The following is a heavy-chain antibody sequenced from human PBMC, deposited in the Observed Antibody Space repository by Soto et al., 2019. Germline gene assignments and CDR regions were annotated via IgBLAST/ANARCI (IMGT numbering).Heavy chain of an antibody. D-gene: IGHD6-13*01. V-gene: IGHV3-7*01. CDR3: ARVRRIAAAGTTYYFDY. CDR2: IKQDGSEK. CDR1: GFTFSSYW. J-gene: IGHJ4*02. Sequence: GGSLRLSCAASGFTFSSYWMSWVRQAPGKGLEWVANIKQDGSEKYYVDSVKGRFTISRDNAKNSLYLQMNSLRAEDTAVYYCARVRRIAAAGTTYYFDYWGQGTLVTVSS.